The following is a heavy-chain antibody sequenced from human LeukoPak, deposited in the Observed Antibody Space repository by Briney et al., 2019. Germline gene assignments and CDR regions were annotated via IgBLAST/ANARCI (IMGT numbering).Heavy chain of an antibody. CDR3: ARGDVVPAAFFTGEGWFDP. CDR2: IKQDGSEK. CDR1: GFTFSSYW. Sequence: GGSLRLSCAASGFTFSSYWMSWVRQAPGKGLEWVANIKQDGSEKYYVDSVKGRFTISRDNAKNSLYLQMNSLRAEDTAVYYCARGDVVPAAFFTGEGWFDPWGQGTLVTVSS. D-gene: IGHD2-2*01. V-gene: IGHV3-7*01. J-gene: IGHJ5*02.